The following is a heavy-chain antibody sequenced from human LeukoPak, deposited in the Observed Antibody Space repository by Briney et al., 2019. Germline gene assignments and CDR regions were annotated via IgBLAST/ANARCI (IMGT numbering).Heavy chain of an antibody. CDR2: ISAYNGNT. CDR3: ARERNPDY. CDR1: GYTFTGYF. J-gene: IGHJ4*02. V-gene: IGHV1-18*04. Sequence: ASVKVSCKASGYTFTGYFMNWVRQAPGQGLEWMGWISAYNGNTNYAQKLQGRVTMTTDTSTSTAYMELRSLRSDDTAVYYCARERNPDYWGQGTLVTVSS.